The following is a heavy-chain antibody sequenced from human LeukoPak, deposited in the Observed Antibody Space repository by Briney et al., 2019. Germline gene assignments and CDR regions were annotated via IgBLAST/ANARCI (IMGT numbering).Heavy chain of an antibody. Sequence: PGGSLRLSCAASGFTFDDYAMSWVRQAPGKGLEWVSAISGSGGSTYYADSVKGRFTISRDNSKNTLYLQMNSLRAEDTAVYYCANGRWLQLQVDYWGQGTLVTVSS. V-gene: IGHV3-23*01. J-gene: IGHJ4*02. CDR2: ISGSGGST. D-gene: IGHD5-24*01. CDR1: GFTFDDYA. CDR3: ANGRWLQLQVDY.